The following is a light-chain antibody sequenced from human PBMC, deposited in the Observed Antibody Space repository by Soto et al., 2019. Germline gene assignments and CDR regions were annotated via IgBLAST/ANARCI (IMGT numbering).Light chain of an antibody. CDR1: SSDVGSYNL. Sequence: QSALTQPASVSGSPGQSITISCTGTSSDVGSYNLVSWYQQHPGKAPKLMIYDGSKRPSGVSNRFSGSKSGITASLTISGLQAEDEADYYCCSYAGSSTWVFGGGTQLTVL. CDR3: CSYAGSSTWV. CDR2: DGS. J-gene: IGLJ3*02. V-gene: IGLV2-23*01.